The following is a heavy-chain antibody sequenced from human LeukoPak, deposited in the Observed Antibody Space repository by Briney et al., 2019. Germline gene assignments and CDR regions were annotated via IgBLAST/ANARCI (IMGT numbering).Heavy chain of an antibody. CDR3: ARAGYDFWSGYIVDY. V-gene: IGHV4-59*01. CDR2: IYYSGST. CDR1: GSSISRYY. J-gene: IGHJ4*02. Sequence: SETLSLTCTISGSSISRYYWNWIRQPPGKGLEWIGYIYYSGSTNYNPSLKSRVAISVDTSKNQFSLKLSSVTAADTAVYYCARAGYDFWSGYIVDYWGQGTLVTVSS. D-gene: IGHD3-3*01.